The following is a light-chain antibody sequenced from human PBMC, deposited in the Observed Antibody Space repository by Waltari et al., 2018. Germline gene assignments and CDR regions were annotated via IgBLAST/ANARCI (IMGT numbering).Light chain of an antibody. CDR2: STK. CDR3: VLYGGNGIWV. CDR1: SGSVSTSDY. J-gene: IGLJ3*02. Sequence: QTVVTQEPAFSVSPGGTITLTCALTSGSVSTSDYPSWYQQTPGQAPHTLIYSTKSRSSGGPDRFSGSIIGNKAALTITGAQADDESDYYCVLYGGNGIWVFGGGTRLTVL. V-gene: IGLV8-61*01.